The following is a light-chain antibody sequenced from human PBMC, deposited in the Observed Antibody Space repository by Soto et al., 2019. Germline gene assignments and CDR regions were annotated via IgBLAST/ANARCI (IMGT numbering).Light chain of an antibody. CDR3: SSRTSTSTRV. Sequence: SVLTQPASVSGSPGQSITISCTGTTSDVGGYNSVSWYQQHPGKAPELMIYDVSNRPSGISYRFSGSKSGNTASLTISGLQAEDEADYYCSSRTSTSTRVFGTGTKVT. CDR1: TSDVGGYNS. CDR2: DVS. J-gene: IGLJ1*01. V-gene: IGLV2-14*01.